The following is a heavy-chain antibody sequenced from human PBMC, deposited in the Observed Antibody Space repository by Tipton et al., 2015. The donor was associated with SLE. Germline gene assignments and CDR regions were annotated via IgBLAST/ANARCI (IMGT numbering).Heavy chain of an antibody. CDR3: ARGRPGIAAAGTYDY. CDR1: GGSISSYY. CDR2: IYYSGST. J-gene: IGHJ4*02. V-gene: IGHV4-59*01. Sequence: TLSLTCTVSGGSISSYYWSWIRQPPGKGLEWIGYIYYSGSTNYNPSLKSRVTISVDTSKYQFSLKLSSVTAADTAVYYCARGRPGIAAAGTYDYWGQGTLVTVSS. D-gene: IGHD6-13*01.